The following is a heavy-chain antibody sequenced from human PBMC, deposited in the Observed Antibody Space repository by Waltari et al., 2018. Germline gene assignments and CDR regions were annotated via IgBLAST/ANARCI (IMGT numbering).Heavy chain of an antibody. V-gene: IGHV3-48*03. CDR3: ARDGSGYYFDY. Sequence: EVQLVESGGGLVQPGGSLSLSCAASGFTFSSYAMNWVRQAPGKGLEWVSYISSSGSTIYYADSVKGRFTISRDNAKNSLYLQMNSLRAEDTAVYYCARDGSGYYFDYWGQGTLVTVSS. J-gene: IGHJ4*02. CDR2: ISSSGSTI. CDR1: GFTFSSYA. D-gene: IGHD3-10*01.